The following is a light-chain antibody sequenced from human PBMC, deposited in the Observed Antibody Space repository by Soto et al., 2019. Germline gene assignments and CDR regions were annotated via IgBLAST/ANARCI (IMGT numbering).Light chain of an antibody. V-gene: IGKV3-20*01. CDR3: QQYASSPIT. Sequence: EIVLTQSPGTLSLSPGERATLSCRASRSVSSSYLAWYQQKPGQAPRLLIYGASRRATGIPDRFTGSGSGTDFSLTISRLEPEDFAVYYCQQYASSPITFGGGTKVEIK. CDR1: RSVSSSY. CDR2: GAS. J-gene: IGKJ4*01.